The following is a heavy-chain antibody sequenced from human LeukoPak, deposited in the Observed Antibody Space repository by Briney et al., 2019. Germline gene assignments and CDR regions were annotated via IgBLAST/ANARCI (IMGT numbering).Heavy chain of an antibody. V-gene: IGHV1-2*02. CDR3: ARDNYFWSGYVG. J-gene: IGHJ4*02. CDR1: GYTFTGYY. Sequence: ASVKVSRKASGYTFTGYYMHWVRPAPGQGLEWMGWINPNSGGTNYAQKLQGRVTMTRDTSISTAYMEVSRLRSDDTSVYYCARDNYFWSGYVGWGQGTLVTVSS. CDR2: INPNSGGT. D-gene: IGHD3-3*01.